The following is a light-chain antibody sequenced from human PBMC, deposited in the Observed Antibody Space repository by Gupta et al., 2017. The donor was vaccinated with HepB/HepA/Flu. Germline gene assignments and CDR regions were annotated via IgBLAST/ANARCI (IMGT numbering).Light chain of an antibody. V-gene: IGKV1-39*01. Sequence: DIQMTQSPSSLSASIGDRVTITCRASQSIITYLNWYQQKPGKAPKLLIYAASSLQSGVPSRFSGRGYGTDFTLTISRLQPEDFATYYCQHSFRTPWTTFGPGTKL. CDR2: AAS. CDR1: QSIITY. J-gene: IGKJ2*01. CDR3: QHSFRTPWTT.